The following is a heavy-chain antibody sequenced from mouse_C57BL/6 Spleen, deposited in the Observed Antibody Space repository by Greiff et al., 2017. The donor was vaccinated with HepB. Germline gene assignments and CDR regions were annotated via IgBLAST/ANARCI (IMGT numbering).Heavy chain of an antibody. CDR1: GYTFTDYY. CDR2: IYPGSGNT. V-gene: IGHV1-76*01. Sequence: VQLQQSGAELVRPGASVKLSCKASGYTFTDYYINWVKQRPGQGLEWIARIYPGSGNTYYNEKFKGKATLPAEKSSNTAYMQLSSLTSEDSAVYFCAAYYYGSSSTFAYWGQGTLVTVSA. J-gene: IGHJ3*01. CDR3: AAYYYGSSSTFAY. D-gene: IGHD1-1*01.